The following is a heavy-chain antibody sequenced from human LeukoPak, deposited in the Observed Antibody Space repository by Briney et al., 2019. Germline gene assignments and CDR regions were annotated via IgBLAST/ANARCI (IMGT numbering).Heavy chain of an antibody. CDR2: ISAYNGNT. D-gene: IGHD1-1*01. J-gene: IGHJ4*02. V-gene: IGHV1-18*04. Sequence: ASVKVSCKASGYTFTGYYMHWVRQAPGQGLEWMGWISAYNGNTNYAQKLQGRVTMTTDTSTSTAYMELRSLRSDDTAVYYCAIGYNWNDVHFDYWGQGTLVTVSS. CDR1: GYTFTGYY. CDR3: AIGYNWNDVHFDY.